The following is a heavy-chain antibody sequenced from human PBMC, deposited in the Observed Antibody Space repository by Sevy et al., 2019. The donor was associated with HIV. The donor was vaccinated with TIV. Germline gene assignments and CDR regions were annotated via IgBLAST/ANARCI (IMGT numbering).Heavy chain of an antibody. Sequence: GGSLRLSCAASGFTFNSYDMNWVRRAPGKGLEWISYISGSGNTIYYADSVKGRFSLSRYNAKKSLSLLMNSLRAEDTAVYYCSRDLRLSGIYRADYWGQGTLVTVSS. J-gene: IGHJ4*02. CDR2: ISGSGNTI. CDR1: GFTFNSYD. V-gene: IGHV3-48*03. CDR3: SRDLRLSGIYRADY. D-gene: IGHD1-26*01.